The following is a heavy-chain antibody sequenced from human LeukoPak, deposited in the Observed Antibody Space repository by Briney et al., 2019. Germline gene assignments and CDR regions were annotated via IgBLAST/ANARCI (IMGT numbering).Heavy chain of an antibody. CDR2: IYYSGST. Sequence: SQTLSLTCTVSGGSIGSGGYYWSWIRQHPGKGLEWIGYIYYSGSTYYNPSLKSRVTISVDTSKNQFSLKLSSVTAADTAVYYCAAAGLLPSYGPAFDYWGQGTLVTVSS. J-gene: IGHJ4*02. V-gene: IGHV4-31*03. D-gene: IGHD5-18*01. CDR1: GGSIGSGGYY. CDR3: AAAGLLPSYGPAFDY.